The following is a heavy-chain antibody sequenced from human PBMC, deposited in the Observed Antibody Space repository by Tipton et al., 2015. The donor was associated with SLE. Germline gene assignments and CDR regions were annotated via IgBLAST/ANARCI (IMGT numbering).Heavy chain of an antibody. Sequence: RSLRLSCAASGFTFSSYAMHWVRQAPGKGLEWVAVISYDGSNKYYADSVKGRFTISRDNSKNTLYLQMNSLRAEDTAVYYCARQFGELDAFDIWGQGTMVTVSS. J-gene: IGHJ3*02. CDR3: ARQFGELDAFDI. CDR1: GFTFSSYA. CDR2: ISYDGSNK. D-gene: IGHD3-10*01. V-gene: IGHV3-30-3*01.